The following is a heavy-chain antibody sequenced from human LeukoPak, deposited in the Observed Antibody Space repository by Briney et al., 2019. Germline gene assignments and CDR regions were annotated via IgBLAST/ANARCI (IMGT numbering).Heavy chain of an antibody. Sequence: SETLSLTCSGSGGSISSSSYYWGWIRQPPGKGLEWIGSMFYSGGSYHNPSLKSRVTISVDTSKNQFSLKLRSVTAADTAVYYCARDRGARDAFDIWGQGTMVTVAS. CDR1: GGSISSSSYY. D-gene: IGHD1-26*01. J-gene: IGHJ3*02. CDR3: ARDRGARDAFDI. CDR2: MFYSGGS. V-gene: IGHV4-39*07.